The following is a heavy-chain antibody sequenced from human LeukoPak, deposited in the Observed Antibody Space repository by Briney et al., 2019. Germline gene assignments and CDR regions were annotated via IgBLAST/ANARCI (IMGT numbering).Heavy chain of an antibody. CDR1: GGSISSYY. CDR2: IYYSGST. J-gene: IGHJ4*02. D-gene: IGHD4-23*01. V-gene: IGHV4-59*08. Sequence: KPSETLSLTCTVSGGSISSYYWSWIRQPPGKGLEWIGYIYYSGSTNYNPSLKSRVTISVDTSKNQFSLKLSSVTAADTAVYYCARRGGKEDYFDYWGQGTLVTVSS. CDR3: ARRGGKEDYFDY.